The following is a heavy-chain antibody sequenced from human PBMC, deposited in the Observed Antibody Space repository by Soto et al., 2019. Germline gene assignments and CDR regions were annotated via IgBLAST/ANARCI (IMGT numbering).Heavy chain of an antibody. Sequence: QVQLQESGPGLVTPSQTLSLNCTVSGGSISSGGYYWSWIRQHPGKGLEWIGYIYYSGSTYYNPSLKSRVTISVDTSKTQFSLKLSSVTAADTAVYYCARADCSGGSCYNFDYLGQGTLVTVSS. V-gene: IGHV4-31*03. CDR1: GGSISSGGYY. D-gene: IGHD2-15*01. CDR3: ARADCSGGSCYNFDY. CDR2: IYYSGST. J-gene: IGHJ4*02.